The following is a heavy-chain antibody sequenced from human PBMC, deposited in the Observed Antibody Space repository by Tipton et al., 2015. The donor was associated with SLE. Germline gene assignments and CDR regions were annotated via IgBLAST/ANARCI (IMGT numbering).Heavy chain of an antibody. J-gene: IGHJ4*02. CDR2: IKQDGSEK. CDR1: GFTFNSYW. Sequence: SLRLSCAASGFTFNSYWMSWVRQAPGKGLEWVANIKQDGSEKYYVDSVKGRFTISRDNAKNSLYLQMNSLRAEDTAVYYCARSLYSYGRAFDYWGQGTLVTVSS. V-gene: IGHV3-7*01. D-gene: IGHD5-18*01. CDR3: ARSLYSYGRAFDY.